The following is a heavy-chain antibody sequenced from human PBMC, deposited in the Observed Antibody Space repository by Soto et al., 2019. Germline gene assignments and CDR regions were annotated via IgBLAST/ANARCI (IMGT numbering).Heavy chain of an antibody. D-gene: IGHD2-15*01. V-gene: IGHV1-69*13. CDR2: IIPIFGTA. J-gene: IGHJ4*02. Sequence: SVKVSCKASGYTFTSYGISWVRQAPGQGLEWMGGIIPIFGTANYAQKFQGRVTITADESTSTAYMELSSLRSEDTAVYYCARGPGTNTVVTVFDYWGQGTLVTVSS. CDR1: GYTFTSYG. CDR3: ARGPGTNTVVTVFDY.